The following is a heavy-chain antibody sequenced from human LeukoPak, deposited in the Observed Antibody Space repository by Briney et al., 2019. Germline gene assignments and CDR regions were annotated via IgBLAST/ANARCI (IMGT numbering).Heavy chain of an antibody. Sequence: ASVKVSCKASGYTFTSYAMNWVRQAPGQGLEWMGWINPNSGGTNYAQKFQGRVTMTRDTSISTAYMELSSLRSDDTAVYYCARDLEYSSSWSDYWGQGTLVTVSS. CDR3: ARDLEYSSSWSDY. CDR1: GYTFTSYA. CDR2: INPNSGGT. J-gene: IGHJ4*02. D-gene: IGHD6-6*01. V-gene: IGHV1-2*02.